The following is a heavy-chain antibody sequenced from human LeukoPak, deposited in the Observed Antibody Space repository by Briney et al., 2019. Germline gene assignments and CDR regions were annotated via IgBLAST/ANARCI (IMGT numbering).Heavy chain of an antibody. CDR3: AKRLAMTGTYHFDY. J-gene: IGHJ4*02. CDR2: ISNNGGYT. Sequence: GGSLRLSCAASGFTFSSSAMSWVRQAPGKGLEWVSAISNNGGYTYYADSVQGRFTISRDNSKNTLCLQMNSLRAEDTAVYYCAKRLAMTGTYHFDYWGQGTLVTVSS. V-gene: IGHV3-23*01. CDR1: GFTFSSSA. D-gene: IGHD6-19*01.